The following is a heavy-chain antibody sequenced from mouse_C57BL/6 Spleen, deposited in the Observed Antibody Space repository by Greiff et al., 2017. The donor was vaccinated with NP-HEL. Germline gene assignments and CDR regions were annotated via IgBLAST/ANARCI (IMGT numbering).Heavy chain of an antibody. CDR1: GYTFTSYW. J-gene: IGHJ1*03. D-gene: IGHD1-1*01. Sequence: QVQLQQPGAELVKPGASVKMSCKASGYTFTSYWITWVKQRPGQGLEWIGDIYPGSGSTNYNEKFKSTATLTVDTSSSTSSMQLSSLTSEDAAVYYCARADYYYGTSYWYYDVWGTGTTVTVSS. CDR3: ARADYYYGTSYWYYDV. CDR2: IYPGSGST. V-gene: IGHV1-55*01.